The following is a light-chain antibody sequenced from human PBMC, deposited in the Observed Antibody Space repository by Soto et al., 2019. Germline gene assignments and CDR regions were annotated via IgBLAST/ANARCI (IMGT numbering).Light chain of an antibody. Sequence: QSVLTQPPSVSGAPGQRVTISCTGSSSNIGAGYDVNWYQQLPGTAPKLLIYVNSNRPSGVPDRFSGSKSGTSASLAITGLQAEDEADYYCQSYDSSPHVVFGGGTKLTV. J-gene: IGLJ2*01. CDR3: QSYDSSPHVV. V-gene: IGLV1-40*01. CDR2: VNS. CDR1: SSNIGAGYD.